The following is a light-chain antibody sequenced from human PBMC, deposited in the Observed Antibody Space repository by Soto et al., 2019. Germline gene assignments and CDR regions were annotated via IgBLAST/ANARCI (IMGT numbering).Light chain of an antibody. J-gene: IGKJ4*01. V-gene: IGKV3-20*01. CDR2: GAS. Sequence: DIVLTQSPGTLSLSPGQRATLSCRASQTVTTFYLAWYQQKPGQAPRLLIYGASSRAPGIPDKFSGSGSGTDFTLTISRREHEDCAVYYFQQYGSSTGLPFGGGTKVEI. CDR3: QQYGSSTGLP. CDR1: QTVTTFY.